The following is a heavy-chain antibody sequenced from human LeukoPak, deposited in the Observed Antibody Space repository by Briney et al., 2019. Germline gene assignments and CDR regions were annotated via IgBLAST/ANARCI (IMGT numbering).Heavy chain of an antibody. V-gene: IGHV4-34*01. CDR2: INHSGST. CDR1: GGSFSGYY. Sequence: KPSETLSLTCAVYGGSFSGYYWSWIRQPPGKGLEWIGEINHSGSTNYNPSLKSRVTISVDTSKNQFSLKLSSVTAADTAVYYCARVRYSYYYDSSGYRHYYYYYMDVWGKGTTVTVSS. D-gene: IGHD3-22*01. CDR3: ARVRYSYYYDSSGYRHYYYYYMDV. J-gene: IGHJ6*03.